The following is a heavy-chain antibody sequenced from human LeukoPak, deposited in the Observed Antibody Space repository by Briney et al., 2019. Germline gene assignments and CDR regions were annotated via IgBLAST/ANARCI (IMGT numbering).Heavy chain of an antibody. V-gene: IGHV4-39*01. J-gene: IGHJ3*02. D-gene: IGHD5-12*01. CDR1: GGSISISSYY. CDR2: IHYSGST. CDR3: ARHVQFIVVTKMGGAFDI. Sequence: SETLSLTCNVSGGSISISSYYWGWIRQPPGKGLEWIGSIHYSGSTYDNPSLKSRVTISVDTSKTQFYLKLSFVTAADTAVYYCARHVQFIVVTKMGGAFDIWGQGTMVTVSS.